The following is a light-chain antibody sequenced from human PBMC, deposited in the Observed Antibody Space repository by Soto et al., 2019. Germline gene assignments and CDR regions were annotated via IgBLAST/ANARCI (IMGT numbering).Light chain of an antibody. CDR1: QSVSSSY. CDR3: HHYPST. CDR2: GAS. V-gene: IGKV3-20*01. J-gene: IGKJ1*01. Sequence: GVTQSAGTVSFSPGARATLSCRARQSVSSSYLAWYQQNPCQAPRLLIYGASSRATGIPDRFTGSGSGTHLTLTISRLEPADVALYFWHHYPSTFCQGTMVDIK.